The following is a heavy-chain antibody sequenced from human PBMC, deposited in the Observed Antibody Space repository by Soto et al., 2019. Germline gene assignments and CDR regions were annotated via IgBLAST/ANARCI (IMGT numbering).Heavy chain of an antibody. Sequence: GGSLRLSCAASGFTFSSYGMHWVRQAPGKGLEWVAVIWYDGSNKYYADSVKGRFTISRDNSKNTLYLQMNSLRAEDTAVYYCARGGPGHDASDIWGDGKIVNVSS. V-gene: IGHV3-33*01. CDR3: ARGGPGHDASDI. CDR1: GFTFSSYG. J-gene: IGHJ3*02. CDR2: IWYDGSNK.